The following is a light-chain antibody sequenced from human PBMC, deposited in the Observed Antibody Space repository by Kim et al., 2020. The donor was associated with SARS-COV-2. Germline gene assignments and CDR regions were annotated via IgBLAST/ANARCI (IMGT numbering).Light chain of an antibody. CDR2: GTS. V-gene: IGKV3-20*01. CDR3: QQYGDSLT. J-gene: IGKJ4*01. CDR1: QSVISSY. Sequence: LSPGDEVTLSCRASQSVISSYLAWYHRKPGQPPRLLIYGTSNRASGIPDRFRGSGSGTHFSLTINRLEPEDCGVYFCQQYGDSLTFGGGTKVEIK.